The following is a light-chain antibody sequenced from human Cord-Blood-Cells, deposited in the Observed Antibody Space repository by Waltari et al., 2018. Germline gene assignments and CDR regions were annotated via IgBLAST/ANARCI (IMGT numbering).Light chain of an antibody. V-gene: IGKV1-33*01. Sequence: DIQMTQSPSSLSASVGDRVTITCHASKDISNYLNWYQQKPGKAPKLLIYDASNLETGVPSRFSGSGSGTDFTCTISRLQPEDIATYYCQQYDNLPYTFGQGTKLEIK. J-gene: IGKJ2*01. CDR3: QQYDNLPYT. CDR1: KDISNY. CDR2: DAS.